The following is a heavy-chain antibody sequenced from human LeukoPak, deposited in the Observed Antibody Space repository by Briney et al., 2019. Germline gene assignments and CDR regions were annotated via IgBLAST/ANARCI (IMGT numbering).Heavy chain of an antibody. V-gene: IGHV3-21*01. CDR1: GFTFSSYS. D-gene: IGHD6-13*01. CDR3: ARDRQQQLTGGY. J-gene: IGHJ4*02. Sequence: GGSLRLSCAASGFTFSSYSMNWVRQAPGKGLEWVSSISSSSSYIYYADSVKGRFTISRDNAKNSLYLQMNSLRAEDTAVYYCARDRQQQLTGGYWGQGTLVTVSS. CDR2: ISSSSSYI.